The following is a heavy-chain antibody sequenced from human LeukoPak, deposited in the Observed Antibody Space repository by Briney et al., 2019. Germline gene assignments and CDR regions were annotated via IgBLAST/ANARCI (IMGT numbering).Heavy chain of an antibody. Sequence: GGSLRLSCTASGFTFRSYSMNWVRQAPGKGLEWVSYISSSSSTIYYADSVRGRFTISRDNSKNTLYLQMNSLRAEDTAVYYCAELGITMIGGVWGKGTTVTISS. CDR1: GFTFRSYS. CDR2: ISSSSSTI. J-gene: IGHJ6*04. CDR3: AELGITMIGGV. D-gene: IGHD3-10*02. V-gene: IGHV3-48*01.